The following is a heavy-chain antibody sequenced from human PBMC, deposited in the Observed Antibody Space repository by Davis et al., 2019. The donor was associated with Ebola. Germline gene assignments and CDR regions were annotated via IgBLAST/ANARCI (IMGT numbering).Heavy chain of an antibody. CDR3: ARTPKGGMLWFGELGAFDI. CDR1: GYSSTSYW. J-gene: IGHJ3*02. Sequence: GESLKISCTGSGYSSTSYWIGWVRQMPGKGLEWMGIIYPGDSDTRYSPSFQGQVTISADKSISTAYLQWSSLKASDTAMYYCARTPKGGMLWFGELGAFDIWVQGTMVTVSS. V-gene: IGHV5-51*01. D-gene: IGHD3-10*01. CDR2: IYPGDSDT.